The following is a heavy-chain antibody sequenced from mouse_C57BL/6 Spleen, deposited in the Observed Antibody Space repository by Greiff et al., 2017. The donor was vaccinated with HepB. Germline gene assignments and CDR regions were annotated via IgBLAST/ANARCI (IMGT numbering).Heavy chain of an antibody. J-gene: IGHJ2*01. D-gene: IGHD1-1*01. Sequence: VQLQQSGAELARPGASLQMSCKASGYSFTSYTMHWVKQRPGQGLEWIGYINPSSGYTKYNQKFKDKATLTADNSSSTAYMQLSSLTSEDSAVYYGARGTTVVQGDDWGEGTTLTVSS. V-gene: IGHV1-4*01. CDR1: GYSFTSYT. CDR3: ARGTTVVQGDD. CDR2: INPSSGYT.